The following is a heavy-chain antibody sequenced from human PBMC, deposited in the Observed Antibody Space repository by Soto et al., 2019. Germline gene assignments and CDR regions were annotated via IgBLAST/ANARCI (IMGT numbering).Heavy chain of an antibody. D-gene: IGHD3-3*01. CDR1: GYTFNTYG. Sequence: QVQLLQSGAEVKEPGASVKVSCKTSGYTFNTYGINWVRQAPGQGLELMGWISAYDGKTTYAEKFQSRVTMTTDTSSSTAYMELRSLRPDDTAIYYCARDPHEFWTSYWFDPWGQGTPVTVSS. CDR2: ISAYDGKT. J-gene: IGHJ5*02. CDR3: ARDPHEFWTSYWFDP. V-gene: IGHV1-18*01.